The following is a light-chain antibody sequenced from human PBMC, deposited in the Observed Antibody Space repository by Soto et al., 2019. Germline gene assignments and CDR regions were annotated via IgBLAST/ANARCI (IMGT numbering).Light chain of an antibody. CDR2: GAS. V-gene: IGKV3-15*01. Sequence: EIVTTQSPATLSVSPGERATLSCRASQSVSSNFAWFQQKPGQAPRLLIYGASTRATGIPARFSGSGSGTDFALTISSLQSEDFAVYYCHQYNNWPYTFGQGTKLEIK. J-gene: IGKJ2*01. CDR3: HQYNNWPYT. CDR1: QSVSSN.